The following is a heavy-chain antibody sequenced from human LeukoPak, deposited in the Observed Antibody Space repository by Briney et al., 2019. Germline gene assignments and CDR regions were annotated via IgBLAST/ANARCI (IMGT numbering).Heavy chain of an antibody. Sequence: GGSQRLSCAASGFTFSSYAMSWVRQAPGKGLEWVSAISGSGGSTYYADSVKGRFTISRDNSKNTLYLQMNSLRAEDTAVYYCAKVWAVHDYGEFDYWGQGTLVTVSS. V-gene: IGHV3-23*01. CDR3: AKVWAVHDYGEFDY. J-gene: IGHJ4*02. CDR1: GFTFSSYA. D-gene: IGHD4-17*01. CDR2: ISGSGGST.